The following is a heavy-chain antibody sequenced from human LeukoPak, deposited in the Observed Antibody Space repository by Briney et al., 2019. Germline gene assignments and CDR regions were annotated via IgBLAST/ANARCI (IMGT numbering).Heavy chain of an antibody. CDR1: GGTFSSYA. CDR2: IIPIFGTA. V-gene: IGHV1-69*05. J-gene: IGHJ6*03. Sequence: SVKVSCKASGGTFSSYAISWVRQAPGQGLEWMGSIIPIFGTANYAQKLQGRVTITTDESTSTAYMELSSLRSEDTAVYYCARDAIAAAGTGYYYYYMDVWGKGTTVTVSS. CDR3: ARDAIAAAGTGYYYYYMDV. D-gene: IGHD6-13*01.